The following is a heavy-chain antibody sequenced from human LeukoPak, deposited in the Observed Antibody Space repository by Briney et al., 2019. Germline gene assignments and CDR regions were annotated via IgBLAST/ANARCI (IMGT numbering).Heavy chain of an antibody. D-gene: IGHD5-18*01. CDR3: ARDGVDTAMVMRTTFDY. CDR1: GYTFTSYY. V-gene: IGHV1-46*01. J-gene: IGHJ4*02. Sequence: ASVNVSCKASGYTFTSYYMHWVRQAPGQGLEWMGIINPSGGSTTYAQKFQGRVTMTRDTSTSTVYMELSSLRSEDTAVYYCARDGVDTAMVMRTTFDYWGQGTLVTVSS. CDR2: INPSGGST.